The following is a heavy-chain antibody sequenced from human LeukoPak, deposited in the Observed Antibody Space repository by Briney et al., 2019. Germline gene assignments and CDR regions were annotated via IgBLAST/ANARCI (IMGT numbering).Heavy chain of an antibody. CDR1: GYTFTGYY. Sequence: ASVKVSCKASGYTFTGYYMHWVRQAPGQGLEWMGWINPNSGGTNYAQKFQGRVTMTRDTSISTAYMELSRLRSDDTAVYYCARVRCYTCYFHYWGQGTLVTVSS. CDR2: INPNSGGT. D-gene: IGHD2-2*02. V-gene: IGHV1-2*02. CDR3: ARVRCYTCYFHY. J-gene: IGHJ4*02.